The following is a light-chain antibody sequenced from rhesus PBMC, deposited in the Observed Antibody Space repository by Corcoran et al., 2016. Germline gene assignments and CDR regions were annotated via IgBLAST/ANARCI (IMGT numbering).Light chain of an antibody. J-gene: IGLJ6*01. CDR3: LLYYGGADV. CDR2: NTN. CDR1: AAAVTSGNF. Sequence: QAVVTQEPLVTVSPGGIVPLTCGSSAAAVTSGNFPNWFQQKPGQAPRGLIYNTNSKLSWTPARFSGSLAGDKAALTLSDAQPEDEADYYCLLYYGGADVFGSGTKLTVL. V-gene: IGLV7-76*01.